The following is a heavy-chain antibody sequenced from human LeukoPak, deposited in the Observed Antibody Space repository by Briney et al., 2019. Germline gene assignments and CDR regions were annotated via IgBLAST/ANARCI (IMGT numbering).Heavy chain of an antibody. D-gene: IGHD3-10*01. J-gene: IGHJ4*02. Sequence: PSETLSLTCTVSGYSISSGYLWGWIRQPPGKGLEWIDSIDGSGTSYYNPSLKSRVTISVDTSKNQFSLKLSSVTAADTAVYYCARGSRITMVRGVNPLDYWGQGTLVTVSS. CDR1: GYSISSGYL. V-gene: IGHV4-38-2*02. CDR2: IDGSGTS. CDR3: ARGSRITMVRGVNPLDY.